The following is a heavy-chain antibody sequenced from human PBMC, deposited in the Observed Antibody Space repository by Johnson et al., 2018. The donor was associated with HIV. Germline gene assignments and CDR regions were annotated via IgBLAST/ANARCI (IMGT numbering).Heavy chain of an antibody. J-gene: IGHJ3*02. D-gene: IGHD2-2*01. CDR1: GFTVSSNY. Sequence: QVQLVESGGGLVQPGGSLRLSCAASGFTVSSNYMSWVRQAPGKGLEWVSYISSSGSTIYYADSVKGRFTISRDNAKNSLYLQINSLKTDDTGVYYCSREVYQMTAFDIWGQGTVVTVSS. CDR2: ISSSGSTI. V-gene: IGHV3-11*01. CDR3: SREVYQMTAFDI.